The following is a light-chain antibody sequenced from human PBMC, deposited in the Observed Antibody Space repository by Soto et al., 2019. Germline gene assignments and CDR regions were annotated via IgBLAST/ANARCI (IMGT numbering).Light chain of an antibody. CDR1: SSDIGGYDY. V-gene: IGLV2-8*01. J-gene: IGLJ1*01. CDR3: SSYAGSNYPYV. CDR2: EVT. Sequence: QSALTQPASVSGSPGQSITISCTGTSSDIGGYDYVSWYQQHPGKAPKLLIYEVTKRPLGVPDRFSGSKSGNAAPLTVSGLQAEDEADYYCSSYAGSNYPYVFGTGTKVTVL.